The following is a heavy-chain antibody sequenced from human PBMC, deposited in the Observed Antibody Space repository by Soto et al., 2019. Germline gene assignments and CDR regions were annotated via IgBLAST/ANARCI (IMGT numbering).Heavy chain of an antibody. CDR3: ATPTLTGTTSDGMDV. D-gene: IGHD1-7*01. CDR1: GGTFSSYA. J-gene: IGHJ6*02. V-gene: IGHV1-69*13. Sequence: SVKVSCKASGGTFSSYAISWVRQAPGQGLEWMGGIIPIFGTANYAQKFQGRVTITADESTSTAYMELSSLRSEDTAVYYCATPTLTGTTSDGMDVWGQGTTVTVSS. CDR2: IIPIFGTA.